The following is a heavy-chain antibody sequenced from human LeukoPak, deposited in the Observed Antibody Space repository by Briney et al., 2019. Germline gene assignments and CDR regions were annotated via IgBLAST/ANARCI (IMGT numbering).Heavy chain of an antibody. D-gene: IGHD3-3*01. J-gene: IGHJ5*02. V-gene: IGHV1-69*05. CDR1: GGTFSSYA. CDR3: ARLKLRFLGAFDP. Sequence: SVKVSCKASGGTFSSYAISWVRQAPGQGLGWMGRIIPIFGTANYAQKFQGRVTITTDESTSTAYMELSSLRSEDTAVYYCARLKLRFLGAFDPWGQGTLVTLSS. CDR2: IIPIFGTA.